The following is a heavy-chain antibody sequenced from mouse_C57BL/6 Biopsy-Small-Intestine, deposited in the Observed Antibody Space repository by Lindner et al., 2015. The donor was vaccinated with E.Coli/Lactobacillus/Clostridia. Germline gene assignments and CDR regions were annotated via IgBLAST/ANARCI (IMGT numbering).Heavy chain of an antibody. CDR2: IYPGDGDT. D-gene: IGHD4-1*01. CDR1: GYAFSSYW. V-gene: IGHV1-80*01. J-gene: IGHJ2*01. CDR3: ARSLTVPFDY. Sequence: VQLQESGAELVKPGASVKISCKASGYAFSSYWMNWVKQRPGEGLEWIGQIYPGDGDTNYNGKFKGKATLTADKSSSTAYMHLSSLTSEDSAVYFCARSLTVPFDYWGQGTTLTVSS.